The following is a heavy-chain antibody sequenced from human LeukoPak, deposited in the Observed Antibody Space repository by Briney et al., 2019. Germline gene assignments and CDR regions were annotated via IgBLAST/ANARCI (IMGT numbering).Heavy chain of an antibody. V-gene: IGHV3-73*01. CDR3: TSTWIQLWFDY. Sequence: GGSLKLSCAASGFTFSASAMHWVRQASGKGLEWVGRIRSKTNNYATEYAASVKGRFTISRDDSKNTAYLLMDSLRTEDTAVYYCTSTWIQLWFDYWGQGTLVTVSS. CDR1: GFTFSASA. D-gene: IGHD5-18*01. J-gene: IGHJ4*02. CDR2: IRSKTNNYAT.